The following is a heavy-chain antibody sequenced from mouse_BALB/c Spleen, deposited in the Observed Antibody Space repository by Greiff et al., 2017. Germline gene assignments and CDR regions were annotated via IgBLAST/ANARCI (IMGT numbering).Heavy chain of an antibody. CDR2: ISSGSSTI. CDR3: ARGGLRGDDRYAMDY. Sequence: EVQGVESGGGLVQPGGSRKLSCAASGFTFSSFGMHWVRQAPEKGLEWVAYISSGSSTIYYADTVKGRFTISRDNPKNTLFLQMTSLRSEDTAMYYCARGGLRGDDRYAMDYWGQGTSVTVSS. V-gene: IGHV5-17*02. J-gene: IGHJ4*01. D-gene: IGHD2-2*01. CDR1: GFTFSSFG.